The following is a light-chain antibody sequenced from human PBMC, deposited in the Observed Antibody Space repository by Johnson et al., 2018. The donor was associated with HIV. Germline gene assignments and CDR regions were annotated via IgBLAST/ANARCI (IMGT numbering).Light chain of an antibody. CDR1: SSNIGNNY. J-gene: IGLJ1*01. CDR3: GTWAGSLGRV. CDR2: ENN. V-gene: IGLV1-51*02. Sequence: QSVLTQPPSVSAAPGQKVTISCSGSSSNIGNNYVSWYQQLPGTAPKLLIYENNKRPSGIPDRFSGSKSGTSATLGLTGLQTGDEADYYCGTWAGSLGRVFGTGTKVTDL.